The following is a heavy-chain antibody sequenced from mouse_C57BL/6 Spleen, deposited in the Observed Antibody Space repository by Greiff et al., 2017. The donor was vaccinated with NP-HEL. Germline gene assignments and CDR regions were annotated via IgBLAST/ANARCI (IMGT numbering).Heavy chain of an antibody. V-gene: IGHV5-16*01. J-gene: IGHJ3*01. Sequence: EVQRVESEGGLVQPGSSMKLSCTASGFTFSDYYMAWVRQVPEKGLEWVANINYDGSSTYYLDSLKSRFIISRDNAKNILYLQMSSLKSEDTATYYCTRDTMVTTKDGWFAYWGQGTLVTVSA. CDR2: INYDGSST. CDR1: GFTFSDYY. CDR3: TRDTMVTTKDGWFAY. D-gene: IGHD2-2*01.